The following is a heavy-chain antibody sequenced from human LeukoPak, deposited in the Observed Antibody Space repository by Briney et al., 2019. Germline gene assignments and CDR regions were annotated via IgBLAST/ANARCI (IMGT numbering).Heavy chain of an antibody. V-gene: IGHV4-59*01. CDR3: AREEAYRNYFQH. D-gene: IGHD2-2*01. J-gene: IGHJ1*01. CDR1: GGSIISYY. Sequence: PSETLSLTCTVSGGSIISYYWSWIRQPPGKGLEWIGYIYYSGSTNYNPSLKSRVTISVDTSKNQFSLKLSSVTAADTAVYYCAREEAYRNYFQHWGQGTLVTVSS. CDR2: IYYSGST.